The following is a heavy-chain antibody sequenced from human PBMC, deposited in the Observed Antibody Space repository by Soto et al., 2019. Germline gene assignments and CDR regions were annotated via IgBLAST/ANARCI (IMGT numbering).Heavy chain of an antibody. CDR2: IYWNDDK. V-gene: IGHV2-5*01. CDR1: GFSLSTSGVG. J-gene: IGHJ3*02. CDR3: AHSFYDSSGYYVPDAFDI. D-gene: IGHD3-22*01. Sequence: QITLKESGPTLVKPTQTLTLTCTFSGFSLSTSGVGVGWIRQPPGKALEWLALIYWNDDKRYSPSLKSRLTTTKDTSKNQVVLTMTNMDPVDTATYYCAHSFYDSSGYYVPDAFDIWGQGTMVTVSS.